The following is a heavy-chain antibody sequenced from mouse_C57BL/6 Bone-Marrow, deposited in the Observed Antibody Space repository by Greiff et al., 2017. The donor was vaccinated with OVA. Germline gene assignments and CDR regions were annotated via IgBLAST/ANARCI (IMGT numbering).Heavy chain of an antibody. CDR1: GYTFTSYW. CDR3: ARSGWLLLFDY. CDR2: INPSNGGT. Sequence: VQLKQPGTELVKPGASVKLSCKASGYTFTSYWMHWVKQRPGQGLEWIGNINPSNGGTNYNEKFKSKDTLTVDKSSSTAYMQLSSLTSEDSAVYYCARSGWLLLFDYWGQGTTLTVSS. V-gene: IGHV1-53*01. J-gene: IGHJ2*01. D-gene: IGHD2-3*01.